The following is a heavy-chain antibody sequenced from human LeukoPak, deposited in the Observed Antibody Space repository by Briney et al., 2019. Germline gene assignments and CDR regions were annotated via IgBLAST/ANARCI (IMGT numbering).Heavy chain of an antibody. CDR3: ARGLGSRFYYDSSGYYQY. CDR1: GGSFSGYY. Sequence: SETLSLTCAVYGGSFSGYYWSWIRQPPGKGLGWIGEINHSGSTNYNPSLKSRVTISVDTSKNQFYLKLSSVTAADTAVYYCARGLGSRFYYDSSGYYQYWGQGTLVTVSS. J-gene: IGHJ4*02. CDR2: INHSGST. D-gene: IGHD3-22*01. V-gene: IGHV4-34*01.